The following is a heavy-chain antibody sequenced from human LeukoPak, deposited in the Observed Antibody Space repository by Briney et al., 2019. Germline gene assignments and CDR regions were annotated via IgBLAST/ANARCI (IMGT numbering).Heavy chain of an antibody. CDR1: GFTFSSYA. CDR3: GNPQRGRDLISDY. CDR2: ISGSGSTS. D-gene: IGHD5-24*01. J-gene: IGHJ4*02. Sequence: GGSLRLSCVASGFTFSSYAMSWVRQVPGKGLEWVSAISGSGSTSYYADSVKGRFTISRDNSKNTVYLQMNSLRAEDSAVYYCGNPQRGRDLISDYWGPGTLVTVSS. V-gene: IGHV3-23*01.